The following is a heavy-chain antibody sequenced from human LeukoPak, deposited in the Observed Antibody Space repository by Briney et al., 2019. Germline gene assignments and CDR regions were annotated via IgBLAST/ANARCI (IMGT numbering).Heavy chain of an antibody. CDR3: AKDLDYDILTGYHY. D-gene: IGHD3-9*01. Sequence: GGSLRLSFAASGFTFSSYAMHWVRQAPGKGLEWVAVISYDGSNKYYADSVKGRFTISRDNSKNTLCLQMNSLRAEDTAVYYCAKDLDYDILTGYHYWGQGTLVTVSS. CDR1: GFTFSSYA. J-gene: IGHJ4*02. CDR2: ISYDGSNK. V-gene: IGHV3-30-3*01.